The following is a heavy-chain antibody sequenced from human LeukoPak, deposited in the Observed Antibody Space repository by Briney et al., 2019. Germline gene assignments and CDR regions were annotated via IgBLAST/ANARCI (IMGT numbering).Heavy chain of an antibody. V-gene: IGHV1-69*04. CDR1: GGTFSSYA. Sequence: ASVKVSCKASGGTFSSYAISWVRQAPGQGLEWMGRIIPILGIANYVQKFQGRVTITADKSTSTAYMELSSLRSEDTAVYYCARDGMVGSGYRDYWGQGTLVTVSS. CDR2: IIPILGIA. J-gene: IGHJ4*02. D-gene: IGHD3-22*01. CDR3: ARDGMVGSGYRDY.